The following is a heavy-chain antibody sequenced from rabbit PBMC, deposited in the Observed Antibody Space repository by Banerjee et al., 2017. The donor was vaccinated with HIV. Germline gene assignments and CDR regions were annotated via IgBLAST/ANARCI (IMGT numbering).Heavy chain of an antibody. CDR3: ARSRHTGDDGYNSGFSL. D-gene: IGHD7-1*01. CDR2: IVVDGNGKT. V-gene: IGHV1S45*01. J-gene: IGHJ4*01. CDR1: GFTLSSSYW. Sequence: QEQLEESGGDLVKPEGSLTLTCTASGFTLSSSYWMCWVRQAPGKGLEWIACIVVDGNGKTYYTSWAKGRFTISKTSSTTVTLQMTSLTAADTATYFCARSRHTGDDGYNSGFSLWGPGTLVTVS.